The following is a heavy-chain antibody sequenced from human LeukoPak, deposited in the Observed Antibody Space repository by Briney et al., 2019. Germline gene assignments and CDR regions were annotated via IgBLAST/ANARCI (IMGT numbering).Heavy chain of an antibody. V-gene: IGHV4-31*03. CDR3: ARAPRGYIVVVPAASNYYMDV. CDR2: NYYSGST. J-gene: IGHJ6*03. CDR1: GGSISSGGYY. Sequence: SETLSLTCTVSGGSISSGGYYWSWIRQHPGKGLEWIGYNYYSGSTYYNPSLKSRVTISVDTSKNQFSLKLSSVTAADTAVYYCARAPRGYIVVVPAASNYYMDVWGKGTTVTVSS. D-gene: IGHD2-2*01.